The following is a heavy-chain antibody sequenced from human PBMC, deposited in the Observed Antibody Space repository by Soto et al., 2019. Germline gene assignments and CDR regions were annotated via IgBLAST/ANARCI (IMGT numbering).Heavy chain of an antibody. CDR3: VRDRLISDFWSGYGGVGWFDP. Sequence: ASVKVSCKASGGTFSSYAISWVRQAPGQGLEWMGGIIPIFGTANYAQKFQGRVTITADESTSTAYMELSSLRSEDTAVYYCVRDRLISDFWSGYGGVGWFDPWGQGTLVTVSS. CDR1: GGTFSSYA. CDR2: IIPIFGTA. V-gene: IGHV1-69*13. J-gene: IGHJ5*02. D-gene: IGHD3-3*01.